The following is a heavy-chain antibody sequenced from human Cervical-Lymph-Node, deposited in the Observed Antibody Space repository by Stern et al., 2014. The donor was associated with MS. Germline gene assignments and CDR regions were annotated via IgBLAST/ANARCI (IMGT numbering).Heavy chain of an antibody. CDR3: ARAYHYDSSGYYSGYYYYGMDV. CDR2: IIPIFGTA. J-gene: IGHJ6*02. V-gene: IGHV1-69*01. D-gene: IGHD3-22*01. CDR1: GGTFSSYA. Sequence: QVQLVQSGAEVKKPGSSVKVSCKASGGTFSSYAISWVRQAPGQGLEWMGGIIPIFGTANYAQKFQGRVTITADESTSTAYMELSSLRSEDTAVYYCARAYHYDSSGYYSGYYYYGMDVWGQGTTVTVSS.